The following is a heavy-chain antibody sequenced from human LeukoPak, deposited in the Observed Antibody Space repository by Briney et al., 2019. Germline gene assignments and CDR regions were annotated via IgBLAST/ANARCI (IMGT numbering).Heavy chain of an antibody. J-gene: IGHJ4*02. V-gene: IGHV3-66*01. CDR1: GFTVSSYH. Sequence: QPGGSLRLSCAPSGFTVSSYHMSWVRLSPGKGLEWVSTIYAGGDTFYADSVQGRFTISRDNSKNTLYFQMNSLRAEDTAVYYCTTGRDAYKSGYWGQGTLVTVSS. D-gene: IGHD5-24*01. CDR3: TTGRDAYKSGY. CDR2: IYAGGDT.